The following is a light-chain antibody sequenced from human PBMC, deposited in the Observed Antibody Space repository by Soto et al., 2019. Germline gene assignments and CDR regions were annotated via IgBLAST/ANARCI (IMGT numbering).Light chain of an antibody. CDR2: AAS. CDR1: QDIRND. V-gene: IGKV1-17*01. CDR3: LHHNSFHLA. J-gene: IGKJ4*01. Sequence: DIQMTQSPSSLSASVGDGVTITCRASQDIRNDLGWYQQKPGKAPKRLIYAASNLQSGVSSRFSGSGSGTEFTLTITSLQPDECATYYCLHHNSFHLAFGGGTKVEIK.